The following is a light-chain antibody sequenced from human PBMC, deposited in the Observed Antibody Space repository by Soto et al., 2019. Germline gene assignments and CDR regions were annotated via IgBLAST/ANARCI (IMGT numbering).Light chain of an antibody. CDR3: CSYAGSSTFHYV. Sequence: QSALTQPASVSGSPGQSITISCTGTSSDVGSYNLVSWYQHHPGRAPKLMIYEGSKRPSGVSNRFSGSKSGNTASLTISGLQAEDEADYYCCSYAGSSTFHYVFGTGTKVTVL. CDR1: SSDVGSYNL. V-gene: IGLV2-23*01. J-gene: IGLJ1*01. CDR2: EGS.